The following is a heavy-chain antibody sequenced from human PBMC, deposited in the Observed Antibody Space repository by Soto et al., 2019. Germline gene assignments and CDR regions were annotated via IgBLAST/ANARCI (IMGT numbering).Heavy chain of an antibody. V-gene: IGHV1-3*04. CDR2: INTGNGNT. CDR1: GYTFTSYT. Sequence: QVQFVQSGAEEKKPGASVKVSCKASGYTFTSYTMHWVRQAPGQSLEWMGWINTGNGNTKYSQKFQGRVTITRDTSARTGELEMSSSRSEDTDVYYCARGVSNNWPFFDFWGQGALVTVSS. CDR3: ARGVSNNWPFFDF. J-gene: IGHJ4*02. D-gene: IGHD1-1*01.